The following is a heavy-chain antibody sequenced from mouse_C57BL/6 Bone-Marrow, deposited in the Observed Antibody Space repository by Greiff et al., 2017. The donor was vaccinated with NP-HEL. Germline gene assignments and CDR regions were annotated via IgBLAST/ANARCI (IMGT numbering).Heavy chain of an antibody. D-gene: IGHD2-3*01. CDR1: GFSFNTYA. J-gene: IGHJ2*01. V-gene: IGHV10-1*01. Sequence: EVHLVESGGGLVQPKGSLKLSCAASGFSFNTYAMNWVRQAPGKGLEWVARIRSKSNNYATYYADSVKDSFTISRDDSESMLYLQMNNLKTEDTAMYYCVRHGWLLQYFDYWGQGTTLTVSS. CDR3: VRHGWLLQYFDY. CDR2: IRSKSNNYAT.